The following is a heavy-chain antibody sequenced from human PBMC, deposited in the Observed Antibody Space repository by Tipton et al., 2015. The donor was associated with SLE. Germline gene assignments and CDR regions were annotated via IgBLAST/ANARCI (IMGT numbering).Heavy chain of an antibody. CDR1: GFTFRSFG. V-gene: IGHV3-33*06. J-gene: IGHJ1*01. CDR3: AKDGSGTQGFKH. CDR2: IWYDGSNK. Sequence: SGFTFRSFGMHWVRQAPGKELEWVAAIWYDGSNKYYADSVKGRFTISRDNSENTLYLRMNSLRTEDTAVYYCAKDGSGTQGFKHWAPGTMVAVTS. D-gene: IGHD1-26*01.